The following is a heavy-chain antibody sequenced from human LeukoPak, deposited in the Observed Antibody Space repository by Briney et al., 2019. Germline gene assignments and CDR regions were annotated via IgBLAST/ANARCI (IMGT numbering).Heavy chain of an antibody. CDR2: IYYSGST. D-gene: IGHD1-26*01. CDR3: ARSGPYSESY. J-gene: IGHJ4*02. V-gene: IGHV4-39*07. CDR1: GGSISSSSYY. Sequence: PSQTLSLTCTVSGGSISSSSYYWGWIRQPPGKGLEWIGSIYYSGSTYYNPSLKSRVTISVDTSKNQFSLKLSSVTAADTAVYYCARSGPYSESYLGQGTLVTVSS.